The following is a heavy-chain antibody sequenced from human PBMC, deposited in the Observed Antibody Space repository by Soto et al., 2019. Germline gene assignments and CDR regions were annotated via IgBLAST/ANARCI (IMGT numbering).Heavy chain of an antibody. J-gene: IGHJ6*02. CDR2: IYYSGST. D-gene: IGHD3-3*01. Sequence: PSETLSLTCTVSGGSISSGDYYWSWIRQPPGKGLEWIGYIYYSGSTYYNPSLKSRVTISVDTSKNQFSLKLSSVTAADTAVYYCARSLGNYDFWSGYLDVWGQGTTVTVSS. CDR3: ARSLGNYDFWSGYLDV. V-gene: IGHV4-30-4*01. CDR1: GGSISSGDYY.